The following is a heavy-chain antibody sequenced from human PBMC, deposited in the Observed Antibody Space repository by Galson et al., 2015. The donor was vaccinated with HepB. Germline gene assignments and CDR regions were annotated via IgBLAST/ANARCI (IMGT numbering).Heavy chain of an antibody. CDR3: ARWFGPGCYYLDY. J-gene: IGHJ4*02. CDR2: VYYRGST. Sequence: ETLSLTCTVSGGSISNYYWSWIRQSPGKGLEWIGYVYYRGSTNYNPSLKSRVTISVDSSKNQFSLKLSSVTAADTAVYYCARWFGPGCYYLDYWGQGTLVTVSS. CDR1: GGSISNYY. D-gene: IGHD3-10*01. V-gene: IGHV4-59*01.